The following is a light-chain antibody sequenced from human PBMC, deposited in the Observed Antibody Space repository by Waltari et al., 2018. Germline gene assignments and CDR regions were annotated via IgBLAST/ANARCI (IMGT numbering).Light chain of an antibody. V-gene: IGKV3-20*01. CDR3: QNHERLPAT. J-gene: IGKJ1*01. CDR1: QRIGRY. Sequence: EVVLPQSPGTLSLSPGETATLSCRASQRIGRYLVWYQQKSGQAPRLLIYGASTRATGIPDRFSGSGSGTDFSLTISRLEAEDFAVYYCQNHERLPATFGQGTKVEIK. CDR2: GAS.